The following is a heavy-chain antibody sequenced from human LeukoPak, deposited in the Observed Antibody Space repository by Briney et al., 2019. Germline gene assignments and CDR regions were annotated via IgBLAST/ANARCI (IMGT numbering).Heavy chain of an antibody. CDR2: ISTSGNT. CDR1: GGSISSYY. Sequence: SETLSLTCTVSGGSISSYYWNWIRQPAGKGLECIGRISTSGNTNYNPSLKSRVTMSVDTSKNQFSLMLSSVTAADTAVYYCARGRGYGDYAYYFDYWGQGTLVTVSS. CDR3: ARGRGYGDYAYYFDY. J-gene: IGHJ4*02. D-gene: IGHD4-17*01. V-gene: IGHV4-4*07.